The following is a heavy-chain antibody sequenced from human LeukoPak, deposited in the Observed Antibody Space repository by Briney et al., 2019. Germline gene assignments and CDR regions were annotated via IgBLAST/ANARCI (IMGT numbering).Heavy chain of an antibody. Sequence: NPSETLSLTCTVSGFSISSDYYWGWIRQPPGKGLEWIGSVSHSGITYYNSSLNSRVSIAVDTSKNQFSLKLSSVTAADTAVYYCARLWAYGDYVLGYFDYWGQGTLVTVSS. CDR2: VSHSGIT. J-gene: IGHJ4*02. CDR3: ARLWAYGDYVLGYFDY. D-gene: IGHD4-17*01. CDR1: GFSISSDYY. V-gene: IGHV4-38-2*02.